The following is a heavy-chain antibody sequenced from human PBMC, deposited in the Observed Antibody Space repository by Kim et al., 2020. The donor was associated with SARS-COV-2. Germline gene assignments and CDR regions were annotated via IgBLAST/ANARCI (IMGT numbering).Heavy chain of an antibody. J-gene: IGHJ4*02. CDR1: GFTFSNAW. CDR2: IKSKTDGGTT. D-gene: IGHD4-17*01. V-gene: IGHV3-15*01. Sequence: GGSLRLSCAASGFTFSNAWMSWVRQAPGKGLEWVGRIKSKTDGGTTDYAAPVKGRFTISRDDSKNTLYLQMNSLKTEDTAVYYCTTCVDYGDYPDYWGQGTLVTVSS. CDR3: TTCVDYGDYPDY.